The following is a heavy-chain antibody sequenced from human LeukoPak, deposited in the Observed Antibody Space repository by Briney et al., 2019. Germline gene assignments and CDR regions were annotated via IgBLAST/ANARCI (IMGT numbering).Heavy chain of an antibody. CDR2: LNPNSGNA. J-gene: IGHJ5*02. V-gene: IGHV1-8*03. CDR3: ARRKFLGWFDP. D-gene: IGHD7-27*01. Sequence: ASVKVSFKASGYIFTTYDIGWVRQATGQGLEWMGWLNPNSGNAGYAQKFQGRVTISRNTSISTAYMELSSLSSDDTAIYYCARRKFLGWFDPWGQGTLVTVSS. CDR1: GYIFTTYD.